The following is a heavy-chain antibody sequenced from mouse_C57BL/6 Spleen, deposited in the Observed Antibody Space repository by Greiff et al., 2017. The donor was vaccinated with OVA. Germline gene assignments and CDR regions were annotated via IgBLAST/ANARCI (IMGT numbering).Heavy chain of an antibody. V-gene: IGHV1-31*01. J-gene: IGHJ2*01. CDR3: AREEVITTVVAGGFDY. D-gene: IGHD1-1*01. Sequence: EVQGVESGPELVKPGASVKISCKASGYSFTGYYMHWVKQSHGNILDWIGYIYPYNGVSSYNQKFKGKATLTVDKSSSTAYMELRSLTSEDSAVYYCAREEVITTVVAGGFDYWGQGTTLTVSS. CDR2: IYPYNGVS. CDR1: GYSFTGYY.